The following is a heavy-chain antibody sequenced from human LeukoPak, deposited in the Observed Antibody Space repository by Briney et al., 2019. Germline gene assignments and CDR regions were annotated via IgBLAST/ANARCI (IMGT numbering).Heavy chain of an antibody. CDR1: GFPFSSYE. D-gene: IGHD2-21*01. CDR2: ISSSGSTI. Sequence: GGSLRLSCAVSGFPFSSYEMNWVRQAPGRGLEWVSLISSSGSTIYYADSVKGRFTISRDNAKNSLYLQMNSLRAEDTAVYYCARLFSTAHYWGQGTLVTVSS. J-gene: IGHJ4*02. V-gene: IGHV3-48*03. CDR3: ARLFSTAHY.